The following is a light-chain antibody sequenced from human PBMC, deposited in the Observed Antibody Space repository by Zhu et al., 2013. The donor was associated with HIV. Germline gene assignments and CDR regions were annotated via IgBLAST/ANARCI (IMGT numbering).Light chain of an antibody. CDR1: QSISST. CDR3: QQYSDWPPWT. Sequence: DIVLTQSPGILSLSPGDGAILSCRASQSISSTSLAWYHQYPGQAPRLLIYDASTRATGVPARFSGGGSGTDFTLTISSLQSEDFAVYYCQQYSDWPPWTFGQGTRVEIK. J-gene: IGKJ1*01. CDR2: DAS. V-gene: IGKV3-15*01.